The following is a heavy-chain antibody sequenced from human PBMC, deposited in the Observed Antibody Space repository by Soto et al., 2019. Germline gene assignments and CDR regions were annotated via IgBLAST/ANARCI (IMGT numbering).Heavy chain of an antibody. CDR1: GFTFSSYS. V-gene: IGHV3-48*02. CDR3: ARFTGWFDP. J-gene: IGHJ5*02. CDR2: ISSSSSTI. D-gene: IGHD3-16*01. Sequence: EVQLVESGGGLVQPGGSLRLSCAASGFTFSSYSMNWVRQAPGKGLEWVSYISSSSSTIYYADSVKGRFTNSRDNAKNSLYLHMNSLRDEDTAVYYCARFTGWFDPWGQGTLVTVSS.